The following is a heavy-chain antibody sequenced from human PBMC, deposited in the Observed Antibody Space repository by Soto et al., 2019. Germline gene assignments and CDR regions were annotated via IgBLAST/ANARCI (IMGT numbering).Heavy chain of an antibody. Sequence: QLQLQESGPGLVKPSETLSLTCAVSGGSVSSGGNYWGWIRQSPGKALEWIGSVHDTGTTHYNPSLTSRVTISVDTSKNQFSLNVNSVTVADTAVYYCARGLSSPSAAGVWGQGTLVTVSS. CDR2: VHDTGTT. CDR1: GGSVSSGGNY. J-gene: IGHJ4*02. V-gene: IGHV4-39*01. CDR3: ARGLSSPSAAGV. D-gene: IGHD6-6*01.